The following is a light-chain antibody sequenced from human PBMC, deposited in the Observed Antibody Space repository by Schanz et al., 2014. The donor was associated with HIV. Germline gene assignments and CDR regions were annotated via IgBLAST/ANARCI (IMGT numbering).Light chain of an antibody. CDR3: SSQTSGSTLVV. CDR2: EVN. CDR1: SSDFGRNKY. V-gene: IGLV2-14*01. Sequence: QSALTQPASVSGSPGQSITVSCTGASSDFGRNKYVSWYQQHPGKAPKLMIYEVNKRPSGVPDRFSGSKSGNTASLTVSGLQAEDEADYYCSSQTSGSTLVVFGGGTKLTVL. J-gene: IGLJ2*01.